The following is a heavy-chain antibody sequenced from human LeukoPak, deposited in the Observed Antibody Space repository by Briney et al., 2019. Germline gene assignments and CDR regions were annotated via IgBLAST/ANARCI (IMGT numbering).Heavy chain of an antibody. V-gene: IGHV4-34*01. CDR1: GGSFSGYY. J-gene: IGHJ4*02. CDR2: INRSGST. D-gene: IGHD1-26*01. CDR3: ASSSGSPITPFDY. Sequence: SETLSLTCAVYGGSFSGYYWSWIRQPPGKGLEWIGEINRSGSTNYNPSLKSRVTISVDTSKNQFSLKLSSVTAADTAVYYCASSSGSPITPFDYWGQGTLVTVSS.